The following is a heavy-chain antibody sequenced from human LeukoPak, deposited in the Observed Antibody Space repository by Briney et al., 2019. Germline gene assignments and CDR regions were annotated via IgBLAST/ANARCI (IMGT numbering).Heavy chain of an antibody. D-gene: IGHD7-27*01. Sequence: VASVKVSCKASGYTFTSYDINWVRLATGQGHEWMGWMSPKSGNTGYAQKFQGRVTMTRNTSTSTAYMELSSLRSEDTAVYYCARGPPNWGFDYWGQGTLVTFSS. CDR2: MSPKSGNT. J-gene: IGHJ4*02. CDR1: GYTFTSYD. CDR3: ARGPPNWGFDY. V-gene: IGHV1-8*01.